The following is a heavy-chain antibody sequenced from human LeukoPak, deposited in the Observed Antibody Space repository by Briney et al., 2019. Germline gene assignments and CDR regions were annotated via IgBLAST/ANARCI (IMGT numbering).Heavy chain of an antibody. J-gene: IGHJ4*02. Sequence: GGSLRLSCAASGFTFSSYAMSWVRQAPGKGLEWVSAISGSSGSTYYADSVKGRFTISRDNSKNTLYLQMNSLRAEDTAVYYCAKEPPGYSSSGYNPLDSRGEETLDTVPS. V-gene: IGHV3-23*01. CDR2: ISGSSGST. D-gene: IGHD6-13*01. CDR1: GFTFSSYA. CDR3: AKEPPGYSSSGYNPLDS.